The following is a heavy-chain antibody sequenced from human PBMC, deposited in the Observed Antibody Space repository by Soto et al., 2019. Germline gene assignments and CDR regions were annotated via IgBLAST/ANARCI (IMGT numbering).Heavy chain of an antibody. D-gene: IGHD2-2*01. Sequence: SPTLSLTCAISGDRVSSNSAAWNWIRQSPSRGLEWLGRTYYRSKWYNDYAVSVKSRITINPDTSKNQFSLQLNSVTPEDTAVYYCAREGEGYCSSTSCYAGRYFDYWGQGTLVTVSS. J-gene: IGHJ4*02. CDR1: GDRVSSNSAA. CDR2: TYYRSKWYN. CDR3: AREGEGYCSSTSCYAGRYFDY. V-gene: IGHV6-1*01.